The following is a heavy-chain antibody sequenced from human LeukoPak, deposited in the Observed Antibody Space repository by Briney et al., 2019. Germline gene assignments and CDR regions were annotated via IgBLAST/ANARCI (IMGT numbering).Heavy chain of an antibody. V-gene: IGHV3-74*01. CDR3: ARDGGFCTNGVRFFDF. CDR1: GFTFSRYW. J-gene: IGHJ4*02. CDR2: INSDGSST. D-gene: IGHD2-8*01. Sequence: GGSLRLSCAASGFTFSRYWMHWVRQAPGKGLVWVSRINSDGSSTNYADSVKGRFTISRDNAKNTLYLRMNSLRVEDTAVYYCARDGGFCTNGVRFFDFRGQGTLVTVSS.